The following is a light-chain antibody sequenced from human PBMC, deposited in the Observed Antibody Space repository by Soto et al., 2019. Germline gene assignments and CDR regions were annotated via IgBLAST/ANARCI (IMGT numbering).Light chain of an antibody. CDR2: GAS. Sequence: DIQMTESPSSLSASVGDRVTITCRASQGVSNYLAWYQQKAGKVPKLLIYGASTLQSGVPSRFSGSGSGTDFTLTITSLQPEDVATYYCQKYNNAPLTFGGGTKVDIK. CDR3: QKYNNAPLT. J-gene: IGKJ4*01. CDR1: QGVSNY. V-gene: IGKV1-27*01.